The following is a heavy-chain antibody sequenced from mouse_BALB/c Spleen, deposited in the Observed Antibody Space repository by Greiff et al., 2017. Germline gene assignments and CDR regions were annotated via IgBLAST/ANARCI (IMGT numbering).Heavy chain of an antibody. CDR2: ISTYYGDA. J-gene: IGHJ2*01. D-gene: IGHD2-4*01. CDR3: AREDDFIDY. Sequence: VKLVESGAELVRPGVSVKISCKGSGYTFTDYAMHWVKQSHAKSLEWIGVISTYYGDASYNQKFKGKATMTVDKSSSTAYMELARLTSEDSAIYYCAREDDFIDYWGQGTTLTVSS. V-gene: IGHV1S137*01. CDR1: GYTFTDYA.